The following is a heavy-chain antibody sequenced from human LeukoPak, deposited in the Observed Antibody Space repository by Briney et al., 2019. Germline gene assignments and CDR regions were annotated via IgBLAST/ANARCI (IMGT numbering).Heavy chain of an antibody. CDR1: GFTFSSYA. J-gene: IGHJ4*02. D-gene: IGHD6-13*01. CDR3: AKDREYSSSWYFSVY. Sequence: GGSLRLSCAASGFTFSSYAMTWDRQAPGKGLEWVSAISASGGTTYYADSVKGRFTISRDNSKNTQYLQMNSLRAEDTAVFYCAKDREYSSSWYFSVYWGQGTLVTVSS. V-gene: IGHV3-23*01. CDR2: ISASGGTT.